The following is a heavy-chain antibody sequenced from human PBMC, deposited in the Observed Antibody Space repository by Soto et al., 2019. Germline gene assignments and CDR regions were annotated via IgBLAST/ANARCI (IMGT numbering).Heavy chain of an antibody. J-gene: IGHJ6*02. D-gene: IGHD4-17*01. V-gene: IGHV3-53*01. Sequence: GGSLRLSCAAPGFTVRSNYMSWVPQAPGEGLEWVSVIYSGGSTYYADSVKGRFTISRDNSKNTLYLQMNSLRAEDTAVYYCARGSDYGDYIYYYYYGMDVWGQGTTVTVSS. CDR2: IYSGGST. CDR1: GFTVRSNY. CDR3: ARGSDYGDYIYYYYYGMDV.